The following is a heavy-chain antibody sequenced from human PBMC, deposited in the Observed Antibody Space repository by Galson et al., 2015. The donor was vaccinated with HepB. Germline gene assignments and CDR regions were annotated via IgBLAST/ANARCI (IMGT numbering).Heavy chain of an antibody. CDR2: ISYDGSNK. J-gene: IGHJ4*02. CDR3: ANNRIPPLESVVVVAAPTG. D-gene: IGHD2-15*01. CDR1: GFTFSSYG. Sequence: SLRLSCAASGFTFSSYGMHWVRQAPGKGLEWVAVISYDGSNKYYADSVKGRFTISRDNSKNTLYLQMNSLRAEDTAVYYCANNRIPPLESVVVVAAPTGWGQGTLVTVSS. V-gene: IGHV3-30*18.